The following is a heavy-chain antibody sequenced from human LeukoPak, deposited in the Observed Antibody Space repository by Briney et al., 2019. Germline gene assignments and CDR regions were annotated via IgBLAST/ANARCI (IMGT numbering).Heavy chain of an antibody. J-gene: IGHJ3*02. CDR2: TYYRSKWYN. CDR3: ARGFCDNLPGGFDI. D-gene: IGHD1-1*01. Sequence: PSQTLSLTCDISGDSVSHNRAAWNWIRQSPSRGLEWLGRTYYRSKWYNDYAESVKSRITINPDTSKNQFSLQLNSVTPEDTAVYYCARGFCDNLPGGFDIRGQGTMVTVSS. V-gene: IGHV6-1*01. CDR1: GDSVSHNRAA.